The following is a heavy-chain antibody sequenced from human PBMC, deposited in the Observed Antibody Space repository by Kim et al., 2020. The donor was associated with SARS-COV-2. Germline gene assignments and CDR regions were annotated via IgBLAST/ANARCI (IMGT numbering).Heavy chain of an antibody. J-gene: IGHJ6*04. CDR3: ARAIRTLTTSDYMDV. Sequence: SETLSLTCTVSGGSITSGDYYWSWIRQSPGKGLEWIGYIYYSGSTYYNPSLKSRVTMSVDTSKKQFSLKLSSVTAADTAVYYCARAIRTLTTSDYMDVWGKGTTVTVSS. D-gene: IGHD4-4*01. CDR2: IYYSGST. V-gene: IGHV4-30-4*01. CDR1: GGSITSGDYY.